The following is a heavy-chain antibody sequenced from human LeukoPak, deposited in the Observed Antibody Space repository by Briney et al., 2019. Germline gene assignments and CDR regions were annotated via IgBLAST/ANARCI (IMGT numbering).Heavy chain of an antibody. CDR1: GGSFSGYY. CDR2: IYYSGST. CDR3: AREMATIPGSRYYFDY. Sequence: SETLSLTCAVYGGSFSGYYWSWIRQPPGKGLEWIGYIYYSGSTNYNPSLKSRVTISVDTSKNQFSLKLSSVTAADTAVYYCAREMATIPGSRYYFDYWGQGTLVTVSS. V-gene: IGHV4-59*12. J-gene: IGHJ4*02. D-gene: IGHD5-24*01.